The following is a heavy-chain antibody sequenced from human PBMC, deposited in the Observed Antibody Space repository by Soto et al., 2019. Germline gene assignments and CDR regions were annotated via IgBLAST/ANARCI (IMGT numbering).Heavy chain of an antibody. V-gene: IGHV4-30-2*01. Sequence: SETLSLTCAVSGGSIGSGGYSWSWIRQPPGKGLEWIGYIYHSGSTYYNPSLKSRVTISVDRSKNQFSLKLSSVTAADTAVYYCASSETTKGFDYWGQGTLVTVSS. CDR2: IYHSGST. CDR3: ASSETTKGFDY. J-gene: IGHJ4*02. CDR1: GGSIGSGGYS. D-gene: IGHD4-17*01.